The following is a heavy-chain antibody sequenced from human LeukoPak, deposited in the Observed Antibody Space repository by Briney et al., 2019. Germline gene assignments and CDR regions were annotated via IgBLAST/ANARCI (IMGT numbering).Heavy chain of an antibody. J-gene: IGHJ4*02. CDR1: GYTFPSYF. CDR3: ARTAARRFDY. D-gene: IGHD6-6*01. V-gene: IGHV1-46*01. Sequence: APVKVSCKASGYTFPSYFMHWVRQAPGQGLEWMGIINPTGGSTTYAQKFQGRVTMTKDTSTSTVYMELSSLRSDDTAVYYCARTAARRFDYWGQGTLVTVSS. CDR2: INPTGGST.